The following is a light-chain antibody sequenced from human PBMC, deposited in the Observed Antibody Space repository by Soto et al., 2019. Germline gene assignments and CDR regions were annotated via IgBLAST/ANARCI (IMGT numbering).Light chain of an antibody. CDR1: QNINNW. V-gene: IGKV1-5*01. CDR2: DAS. Sequence: SPETLSASLGDRVTITCLASQNINNWIAWYQQIPGNATTFLLYDASTLESGVPSRFSGSGSGTDFTLAISSLQPEDSATYYCLQDINYPWTFGPGNQVDIK. CDR3: LQDINYPWT. J-gene: IGKJ1*01.